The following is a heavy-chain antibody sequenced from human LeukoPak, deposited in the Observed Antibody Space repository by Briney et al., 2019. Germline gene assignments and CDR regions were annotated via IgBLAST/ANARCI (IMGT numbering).Heavy chain of an antibody. Sequence: PGGSLRLSCAASGFTFSNAWMSWVRQAPGKGLEWVGRIKSKTDGGTTDYAAPVKGRFTISRDASKNTLYLQMNSLKTEDTAVYYCTTSPSYYDILTGYYISLGDAFDIWGQGTMVTVSS. D-gene: IGHD3-9*01. CDR3: TTSPSYYDILTGYYISLGDAFDI. CDR1: GFTFSNAW. CDR2: IKSKTDGGTT. V-gene: IGHV3-15*01. J-gene: IGHJ3*02.